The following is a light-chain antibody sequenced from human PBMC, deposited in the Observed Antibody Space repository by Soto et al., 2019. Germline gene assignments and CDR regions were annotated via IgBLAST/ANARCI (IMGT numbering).Light chain of an antibody. CDR3: QTWGTGIRV. CDR1: SGHSSYA. Sequence: QTVVTQSPSASASLGASVKRTCTLSSGHSSYAIAWHQQQPEKGPRYLMKLNSDGSHIKGDGIPDRFSGSSSGAERYLTISSLQSEDETDYYCQTWGTGIRVFGGGTKLTVL. CDR2: LNSDGSH. J-gene: IGLJ3*02. V-gene: IGLV4-69*01.